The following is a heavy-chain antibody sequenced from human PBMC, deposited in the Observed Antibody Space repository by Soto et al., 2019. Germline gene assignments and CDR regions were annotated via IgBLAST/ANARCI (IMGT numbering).Heavy chain of an antibody. CDR2: IYHSGST. Sequence: SETLSLTCAVSGGSISSSNWWSWVRQPPGKGLEWIGEIYHSGSTNYNPSLKSRVTISVDKSKNQFSLKLSSVTAADTAVYYCASALVDSKTSEYFQHWGQGTLVTVSS. CDR3: ASALVDSKTSEYFQH. CDR1: GGSISSSNW. D-gene: IGHD3-22*01. J-gene: IGHJ1*01. V-gene: IGHV4-4*02.